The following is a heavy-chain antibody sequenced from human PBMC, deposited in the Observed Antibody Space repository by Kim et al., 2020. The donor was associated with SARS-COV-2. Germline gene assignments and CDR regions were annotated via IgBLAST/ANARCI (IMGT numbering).Heavy chain of an antibody. CDR3: ATYSSSSSSQY. CDR2: T. V-gene: IGHV3-11*03. D-gene: IGHD6-6*01. J-gene: IGHJ1*01. Sequence: TNYADSVKGRFTTPRDNAKNSLYLQMNSLRTEDTAVYYCATYSSSSSSQYWGQGTLVTVSS.